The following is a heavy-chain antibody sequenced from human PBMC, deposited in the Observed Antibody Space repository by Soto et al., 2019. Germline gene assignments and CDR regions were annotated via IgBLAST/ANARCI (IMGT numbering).Heavy chain of an antibody. Sequence: SETLSLTCAVYGGSFSGYYWSWIRQPPGKGLEWIGEINHSGSTNYNPSLKSRVTISVDTSKNQFSLKLSSVTAADTAVYYCASAPSSYRFEPWGQGTLVTVSS. CDR1: GGSFSGYY. V-gene: IGHV4-34*01. J-gene: IGHJ5*02. CDR2: INHSGST. D-gene: IGHD1-20*01. CDR3: ASAPSSYRFEP.